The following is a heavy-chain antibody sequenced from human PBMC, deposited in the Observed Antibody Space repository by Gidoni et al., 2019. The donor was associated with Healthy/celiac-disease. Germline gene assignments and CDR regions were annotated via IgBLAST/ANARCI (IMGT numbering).Heavy chain of an antibody. V-gene: IGHV3-30*03. CDR1: GFTFSSYG. J-gene: IGHJ4*02. CDR2: ISYDGSNK. CDR3: ATGIAVAGTFDY. D-gene: IGHD6-19*01. Sequence: QVQLVESGGGVVQPGRSLRLSCAASGFTFSSYGMHWVRQAPGKGLEWVAVISYDGSNKYYADSVKGRFTISRDNSKNTLYLQMNSLRAEDTAVYYCATGIAVAGTFDYWGQGTLVTVSS.